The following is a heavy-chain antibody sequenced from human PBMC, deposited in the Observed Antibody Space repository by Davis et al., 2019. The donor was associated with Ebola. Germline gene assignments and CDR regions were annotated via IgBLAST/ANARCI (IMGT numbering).Heavy chain of an antibody. CDR2: ISGSGGST. D-gene: IGHD3-3*01. CDR1: GFTFSSYA. CDR3: ARPTLGAIFGVVS. J-gene: IGHJ6*04. Sequence: PGGSLRLSCAASGFTFSSYAMSWVRQAPGKGLEWVSAISGSGGSTSYADSVKGRFTISRDNAKNTLYLQMNSLRAEDTAVYYCARPTLGAIFGVVSWGKGTTVTVSS. V-gene: IGHV3-23*01.